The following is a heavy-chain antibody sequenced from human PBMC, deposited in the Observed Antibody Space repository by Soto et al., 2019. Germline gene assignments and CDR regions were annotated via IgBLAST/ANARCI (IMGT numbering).Heavy chain of an antibody. CDR2: ISYDGNNK. Sequence: QVQLVESGGGVVQPGRSLRLSCAASGFPFSSYAMHWVRQAPGKGLEWVAVISYDGNNKYYADSVKGRFTISRDNSKNTLYLQMSSLRGEDTDVYYCAREEMTRYYFDYWGQGTLITVS. D-gene: IGHD2-21*02. J-gene: IGHJ4*02. CDR3: AREEMTRYYFDY. V-gene: IGHV3-30*04. CDR1: GFPFSSYA.